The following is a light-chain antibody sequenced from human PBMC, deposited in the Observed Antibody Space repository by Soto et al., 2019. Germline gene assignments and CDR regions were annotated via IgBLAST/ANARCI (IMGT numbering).Light chain of an antibody. CDR3: SSYAGSNPYV. J-gene: IGLJ1*01. Sequence: QSALTQPPSAAGSHGQSVTISCTGTSNDVGIYNSVSWYQQHPGKAPKLMIYEVTKRPSGVPDRFSGSKSGNTASLTVSGLQAEDEADYYCSSYAGSNPYVFGTGTKVTVL. V-gene: IGLV2-8*01. CDR2: EVT. CDR1: SNDVGIYNS.